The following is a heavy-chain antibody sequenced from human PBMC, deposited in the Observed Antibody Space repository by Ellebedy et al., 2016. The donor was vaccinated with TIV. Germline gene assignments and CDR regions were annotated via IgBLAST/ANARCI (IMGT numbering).Heavy chain of an antibody. CDR3: ARRQTYYDILTGFGGWYFDL. V-gene: IGHV3-21*01. CDR1: GFTFSSYA. CDR2: ISSSSSYI. J-gene: IGHJ2*01. D-gene: IGHD3-9*01. Sequence: GESLKISXAASGFTFSSYAMSWVRQAPGKGLEWVSSISSSSSYIYYADSVKGRFTISRDNAKNSLYLQMNSLRAEDTAVYYCARRQTYYDILTGFGGWYFDLWGRGTLVTVSS.